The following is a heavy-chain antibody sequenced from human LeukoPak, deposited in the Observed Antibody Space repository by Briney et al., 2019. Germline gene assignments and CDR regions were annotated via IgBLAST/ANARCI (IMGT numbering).Heavy chain of an antibody. CDR1: DDSLSRYY. CDR3: ASGSSQGFDL. V-gene: IGHV4-59*01. CDR2: IHHSGNT. D-gene: IGHD1-26*01. J-gene: IGHJ2*01. Sequence: SETLSLTCTVSDDSLSRYYWSWIRQSPEKGLEWIGYIHHSGNTDYNPSLKSRVTISVDTSKNQFSLKLSSVTAADTAVYYCASGSSQGFDLWGHGTLVTFSS.